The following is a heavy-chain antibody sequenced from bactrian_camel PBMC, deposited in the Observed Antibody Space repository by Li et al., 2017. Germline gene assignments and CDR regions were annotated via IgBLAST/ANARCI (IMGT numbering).Heavy chain of an antibody. V-gene: IGHV3S53*01. Sequence: HVQLVESGGESVQTGGSLRLSCEASGPMYNRVYMMGWVRQAPGKEREGVAIMSTWGPITYADSAEGRFTISKDNDKNTLYLQMNNLKPEDAAMYHCAASGGQLGRWCYEFPVNWVSWLYNWGQGTQVTVS. J-gene: IGHJ4*01. D-gene: IGHD3*01. CDR2: MSTWGPI. CDR3: AASGGQLGRWCYEFPVNWVSWLYN. CDR1: GPMYNRVYM.